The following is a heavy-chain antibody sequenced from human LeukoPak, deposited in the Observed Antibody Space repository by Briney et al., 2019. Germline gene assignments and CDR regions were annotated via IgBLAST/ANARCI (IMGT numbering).Heavy chain of an antibody. V-gene: IGHV3-23*01. D-gene: IGHD3-10*01. CDR2: ISGSGGST. Sequence: GGSLRLSCAASGFTFSSYAMSWVRQAPGKGLEWVSAISGSGGSTYYADSVKGRFTISRDNSKNTLYLQMNSLRAEDTAVYYCAKESLELWFGELLGWFDPWGQGTLVTVSS. CDR3: AKESLELWFGELLGWFDP. CDR1: GFTFSSYA. J-gene: IGHJ5*02.